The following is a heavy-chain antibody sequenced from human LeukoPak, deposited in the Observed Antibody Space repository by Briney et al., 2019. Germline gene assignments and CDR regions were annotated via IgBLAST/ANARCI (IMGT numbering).Heavy chain of an antibody. V-gene: IGHV3-15*01. Sequence: GGSLRLSCAASGFTFSNFWMTWVRQAPGKGLEWVGRIKSKTDGGTTDYAAPVKGRFTISRDDSKNTLYLQMNSLKTEDTAVYYCTTGIAVAGTDAFDIWGQGTMVTVSS. CDR2: IKSKTDGGTT. J-gene: IGHJ3*02. CDR3: TTGIAVAGTDAFDI. D-gene: IGHD6-19*01. CDR1: GFTFSNFW.